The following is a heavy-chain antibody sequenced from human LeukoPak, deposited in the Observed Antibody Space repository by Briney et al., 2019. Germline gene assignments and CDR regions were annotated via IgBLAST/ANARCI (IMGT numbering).Heavy chain of an antibody. V-gene: IGHV1-2*04. Sequence: ASVKVSCKASGYTFTGYYMHWVRQAPGQGLEWMGWINPNSGGTNYAQKFQGWDTMTRDTSNSTAYMELSRLRSDDTAVYYCARAQDTILVDYWGQGTLVTVSS. D-gene: IGHD3-3*01. J-gene: IGHJ4*02. CDR3: ARAQDTILVDY. CDR1: GYTFTGYY. CDR2: INPNSGGT.